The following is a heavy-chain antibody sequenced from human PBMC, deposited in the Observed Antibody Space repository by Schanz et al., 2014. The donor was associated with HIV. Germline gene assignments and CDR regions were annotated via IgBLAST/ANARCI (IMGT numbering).Heavy chain of an antibody. Sequence: EVQLLESGGHLVQPGGSLRLSCAASGFTFSNFAMSWVRQAPGTGLEWVGEIKQDGSEKYIVDSVKGRFTISRDNAQNSVYLQMNSLRAEDTAIYYCAKDRSELSSGWYSFLDSWGQGTLVTVSS. D-gene: IGHD6-19*01. J-gene: IGHJ4*02. CDR2: IKQDGSEK. CDR3: AKDRSELSSGWYSFLDS. V-gene: IGHV3-7*03. CDR1: GFTFSNFA.